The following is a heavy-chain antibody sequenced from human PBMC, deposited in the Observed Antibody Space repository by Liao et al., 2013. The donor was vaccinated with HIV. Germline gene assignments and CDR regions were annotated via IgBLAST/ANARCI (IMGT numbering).Heavy chain of an antibody. Sequence: QVQLQESGPRLAKPSETLSLTCNVSGGSLNSPALSWGWVRQPPGLGLEWIGTVSYGGSTSYKPSLNSRVTISLDTPKNQFSLRLTSVTAADTAVYFCARMIYPTDYYMDVWGKGTTVTVSS. V-gene: IGHV4-39*07. D-gene: IGHD2-8*01. CDR1: GGSLNSPALS. J-gene: IGHJ6*03. CDR3: ARMIYPTDYYMDV. CDR2: VSYGGST.